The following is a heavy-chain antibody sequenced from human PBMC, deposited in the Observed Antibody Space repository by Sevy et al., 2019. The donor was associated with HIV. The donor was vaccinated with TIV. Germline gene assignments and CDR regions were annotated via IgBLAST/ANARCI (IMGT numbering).Heavy chain of an antibody. V-gene: IGHV1-69*13. J-gene: IGHJ3*01. D-gene: IGHD5-12*01. Sequence: ASVKVSCKASGCTFNNYGINWVRQAPGQGLEWMGRIIPMFGIPSYGQKFQGRVTITGDESTSTTYTELSSLRSEEAALYYYWTGGYYLGNSGYDYPDAFDLWGQGTMVTVSS. CDR3: WTGGYYLGNSGYDYPDAFDL. CDR2: IIPMFGIP. CDR1: GCTFNNYG.